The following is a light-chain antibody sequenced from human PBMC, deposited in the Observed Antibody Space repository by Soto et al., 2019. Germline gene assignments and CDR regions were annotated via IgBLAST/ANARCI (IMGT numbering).Light chain of an antibody. Sequence: QSALTQPASVSGSPGQSITISCTGTSSDVGGYNYVSWYQQHPGKAPKLMIYDVSNRPSGFSNRFSGSKSGNTASLTISGLQAEDEADYYCSSYTSSSTLDWVFGGGTKLPS. CDR3: SSYTSSSTLDWV. V-gene: IGLV2-14*01. CDR2: DVS. CDR1: SSDVGGYNY. J-gene: IGLJ3*02.